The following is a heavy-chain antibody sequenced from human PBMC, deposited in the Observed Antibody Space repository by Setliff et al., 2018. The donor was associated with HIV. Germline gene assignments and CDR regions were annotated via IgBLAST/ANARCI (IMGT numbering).Heavy chain of an antibody. CDR1: GFTFEDYA. CDR3: ARGLTIFGVVHDAFDI. Sequence: PGGSLRLSCLASGFTFEDYAITWVRQAPGKGLEWIGRIRNKANSYTTEYAASVKGRFTISRDDSKNSLHLQMNSLETEDTAVYYCARGLTIFGVVHDAFDIWGQGTMVTVSS. CDR2: IRNKANSYTT. D-gene: IGHD3-3*01. J-gene: IGHJ3*02. V-gene: IGHV3-72*01.